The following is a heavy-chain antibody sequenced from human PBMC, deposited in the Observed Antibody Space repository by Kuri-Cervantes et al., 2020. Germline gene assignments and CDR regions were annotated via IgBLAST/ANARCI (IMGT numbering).Heavy chain of an antibody. CDR3: ARVSLDWQSNTYYLSYFDY. J-gene: IGHJ4*02. D-gene: IGHD3-22*01. V-gene: IGHV1-69*06. CDR2: IIPIFGTA. Sequence: SVKVSCKASGGIFSSYAISWVRQAPGQGLEWMGGIIPIFGTANYAQKFQGRVTITADKSTSTAYMELSSLRSEDTAVYYCARVSLDWQSNTYYLSYFDYWGQGTLVTVSS. CDR1: GGIFSSYA.